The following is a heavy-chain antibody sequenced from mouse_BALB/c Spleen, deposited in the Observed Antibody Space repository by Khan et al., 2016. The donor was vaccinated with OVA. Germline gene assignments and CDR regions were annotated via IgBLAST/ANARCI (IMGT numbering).Heavy chain of an antibody. CDR3: TEGGAAYYRDNGGTMDY. Sequence: QIQLVQSGPELKKPGETVRISCKASGYTFTNAGMQWVQKMPGKGLKWIGWINTHSGVPKYAEDFKGRFAFSLETSASTVYLQITNLKNEDTATXFCTEGGAAYYRDNGGTMDYWGQGTSVTVSS. CDR2: INTHSGVP. V-gene: IGHV9-4*02. CDR1: GYTFTNAG. D-gene: IGHD2-12*01. J-gene: IGHJ4*01.